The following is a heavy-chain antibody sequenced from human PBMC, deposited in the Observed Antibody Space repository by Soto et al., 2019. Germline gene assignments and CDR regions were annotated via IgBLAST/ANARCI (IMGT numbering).Heavy chain of an antibody. CDR2: ISSTSTYT. V-gene: IGHV3-11*06. Sequence: GSLSLSCAASGFTFGDYYMRWIRQAPGKGLEWISYISSTSTYTNYADSAKCRLTISRDNAKNSLYLQVNRLRAEDTAIYYCARALAGPFDYWGQGTLVTVSS. CDR1: GFTFGDYY. D-gene: IGHD1-1*01. J-gene: IGHJ4*02. CDR3: ARALAGPFDY.